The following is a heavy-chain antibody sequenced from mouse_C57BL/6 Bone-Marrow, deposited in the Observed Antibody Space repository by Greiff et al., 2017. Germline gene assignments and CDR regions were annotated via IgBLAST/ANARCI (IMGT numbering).Heavy chain of an antibody. CDR2: IYIGNGYT. J-gene: IGHJ3*01. V-gene: IGHV1-58*01. CDR3: ARSNYGSSYDWFAY. CDR1: GYTFTSYG. Sequence: EVKLQQSGAELVRPGSSVKMSCKTSGYTFTSYGINWVKQRPGQGMEWIGYIYIGNGYTEYNEKFKGKATLTSDTSSSTAYMQLSSLTSEDSAIYFCARSNYGSSYDWFAYWGQGTLVTVSA. D-gene: IGHD1-1*01.